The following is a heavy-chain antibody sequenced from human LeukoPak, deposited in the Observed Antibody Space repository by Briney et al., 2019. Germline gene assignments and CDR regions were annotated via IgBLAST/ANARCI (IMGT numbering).Heavy chain of an antibody. CDR2: IWYDGSNK. CDR1: GFTFSSYG. V-gene: IGHV3-30*19. D-gene: IGHD6-13*01. J-gene: IGHJ4*02. Sequence: PGGSLRLSCAASGFTFSSYGMHWVRQAPGKGLEWVAVIWYDGSNKYYADSVKGRFTFSRDNSKNTLYLQMNSLRVEDTAVYYCARRGSSSWYQFDFWGQGTLVTVSS. CDR3: ARRGSSSWYQFDF.